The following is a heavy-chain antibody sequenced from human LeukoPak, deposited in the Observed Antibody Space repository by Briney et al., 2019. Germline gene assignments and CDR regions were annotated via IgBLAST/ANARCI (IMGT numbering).Heavy chain of an antibody. V-gene: IGHV4-4*07. Sequence: PSETLSLTCTVSGGSISSYYWSWIRQPAGKGLEWIGHIYTSGSTKYNPSLKGRVTMSVDTSKNQFSLNLSSVTAADTAVYYCARTTMVRGTYYMDVWGKGTTVTISS. CDR3: ARTTMVRGTYYMDV. CDR2: IYTSGST. CDR1: GGSISSYY. D-gene: IGHD3-10*01. J-gene: IGHJ6*03.